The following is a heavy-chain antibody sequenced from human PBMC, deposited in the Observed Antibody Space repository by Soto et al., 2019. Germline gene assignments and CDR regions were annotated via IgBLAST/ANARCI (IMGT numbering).Heavy chain of an antibody. D-gene: IGHD2-2*01. V-gene: IGHV1-69*01. Sequence: QVQLVQSGAEVKKPGSSVKVSCKASGGTFSSDAISWVRQAPGQGLEWMGGIIPISGTANYAQKFQGRVTITADESTSTAYMELSSLRSEDTAVYYCARSQGSSTSLEIYYYYYYGMDVWGQGTTVTVSS. CDR3: ARSQGSSTSLEIYYYYYYGMDV. J-gene: IGHJ6*02. CDR2: IIPISGTA. CDR1: GGTFSSDA.